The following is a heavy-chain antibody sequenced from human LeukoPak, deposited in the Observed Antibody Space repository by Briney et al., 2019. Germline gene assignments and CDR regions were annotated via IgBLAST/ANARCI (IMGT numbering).Heavy chain of an antibody. CDR2: ISGSGGST. CDR1: GFTLSSYA. Sequence: GSLRLSYAASGFTLSSYAMSWVRQAPGKGLEWVSAISGSGGSTYYADSVKGRFTISRDNSKNTLYLQMNSLRAEDTAVYYCAKDPSFFGSSGWGQGTLVTVSS. CDR3: AKDPSFFGSSG. J-gene: IGHJ4*02. D-gene: IGHD3-10*01. V-gene: IGHV3-23*01.